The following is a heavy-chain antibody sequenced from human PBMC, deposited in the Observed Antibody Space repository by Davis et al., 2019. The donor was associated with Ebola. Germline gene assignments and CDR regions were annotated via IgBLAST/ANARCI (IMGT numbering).Heavy chain of an antibody. CDR3: VKYFNYAFEW. V-gene: IGHV3-21*04. CDR1: GFTFSSYS. CDR2: ISSSSSYI. Sequence: GGSLRLSCAASGFTFSSYSMNWVRQAPGKGLEWVSSISSSSSYIYYADSVRGRFTISRDNAKNSLQLQMNSLRAEDTAVYFCVKYFNYAFEWWGRGTLVTVSS. D-gene: IGHD2/OR15-2a*01. J-gene: IGHJ4*02.